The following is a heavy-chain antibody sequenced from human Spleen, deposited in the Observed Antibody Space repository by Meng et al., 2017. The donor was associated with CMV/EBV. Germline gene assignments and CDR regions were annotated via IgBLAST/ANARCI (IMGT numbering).Heavy chain of an antibody. Sequence: SGRSISSGDYYWSWIRQPPGKGLEWIGYIYYSGSTYYNPSLKSRVTISVDTSKTQFSLKLSSVTAADTAVYYCARGGKELDNWFDPWGQGTLVTVSS. CDR2: IYYSGST. CDR1: GRSISSGDYY. V-gene: IGHV4-30-4*08. D-gene: IGHD1-7*01. J-gene: IGHJ5*02. CDR3: ARGGKELDNWFDP.